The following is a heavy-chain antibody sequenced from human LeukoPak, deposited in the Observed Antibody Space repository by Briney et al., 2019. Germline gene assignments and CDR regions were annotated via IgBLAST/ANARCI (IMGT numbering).Heavy chain of an antibody. CDR1: GYSISSGYY. D-gene: IGHD3-9*01. CDR3: ASSRLRGDYDILDY. CDR2: IYHSGST. V-gene: IGHV4-38-2*02. J-gene: IGHJ4*02. Sequence: SETLSLTCTVSGYSISSGYYWGWIRQPPGKGLEWIGSIYHSGSTYYNPSLKSRVTISVDTSKNQFSLKLSSVTAADTAVYYCASSRLRGDYDILDYWGQGTLVTVSS.